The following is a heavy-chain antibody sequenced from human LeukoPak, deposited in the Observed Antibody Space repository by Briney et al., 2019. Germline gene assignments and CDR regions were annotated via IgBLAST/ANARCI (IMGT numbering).Heavy chain of an antibody. CDR2: ITKDGSEK. J-gene: IGHJ4*02. Sequence: GGPLGLSCAASGFTFSRYWMSWVRQAPGKGLEWVANITKDGSEKYYVDSVEGRHTISRDNEKNSLELQLNSLRAEDTAVYCCAREQWELPRVTYYFDYWGQGTLVSVSS. CDR1: GFTFSRYW. CDR3: AREQWELPRVTYYFDY. D-gene: IGHD1-26*01. V-gene: IGHV3-7*05.